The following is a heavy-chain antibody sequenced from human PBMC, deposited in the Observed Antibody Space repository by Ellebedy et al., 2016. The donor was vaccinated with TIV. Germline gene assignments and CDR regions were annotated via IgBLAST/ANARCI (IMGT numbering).Heavy chain of an antibody. CDR2: LTADGRST. Sequence: GGSLRLXXAASGFSLSNSFMSWIRQAPGKGLEWVSTLTADGRSTYFADSVKGRFPISRDNSKNTVYLQMNSLRSEDTAVYYCRPGHYSDAWGQGTLVTVSS. CDR3: RPGHYSDA. CDR1: GFSLSNSF. J-gene: IGHJ4*02. V-gene: IGHV3-23*01.